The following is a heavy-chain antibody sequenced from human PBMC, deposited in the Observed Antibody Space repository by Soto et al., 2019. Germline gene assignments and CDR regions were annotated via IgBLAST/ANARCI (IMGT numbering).Heavy chain of an antibody. CDR1: GYTFTGYY. CDR2: INPNSGGT. D-gene: IGHD2-2*01. J-gene: IGHJ6*02. CDR3: ARTGPLVPADKYYYGMDV. V-gene: IGHV1-2*04. Sequence: ASVKVSCKASGYTFTGYYMHWVRQAPGQGLEWMGWINPNSGGTNYAQKFQGWVTMTRDTSISTAYMELSRLRSDDTAVYYCARTGPLVPADKYYYGMDVWGQGTTVTVSS.